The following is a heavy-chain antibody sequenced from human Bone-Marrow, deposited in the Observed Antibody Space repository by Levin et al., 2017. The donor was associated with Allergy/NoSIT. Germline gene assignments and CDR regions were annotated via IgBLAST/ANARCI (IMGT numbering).Heavy chain of an antibody. CDR1: GFTFSSYE. D-gene: IGHD1-26*01. V-gene: IGHV3-48*03. J-gene: IGHJ5*02. CDR3: ARKGSSGGFYLDSGSDSA. CDR2: ISSSGSTI. Sequence: PGGSLRLSCAASGFTFSSYEMNWVRQAPGKGLEWVSYISSSGSTIYYADSVKGRFTISRDNAKNSLYLQMNSLRAEDTAVYYCARKGSSGGFYLDSGSDSAWGQGTLVTVSS.